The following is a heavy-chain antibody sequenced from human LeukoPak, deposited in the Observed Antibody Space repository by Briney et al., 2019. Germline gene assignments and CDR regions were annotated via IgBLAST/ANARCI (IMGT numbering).Heavy chain of an antibody. Sequence: SETLSLTCLVSGDSISIDYWDWIRQPPGKGLEWIGYIYASGSTDYNPSLKSRVTISIDASKSRFSLKLSSVTAADTAIYYCARGSGYDGSRIWGQGTLVTVSS. CDR1: GDSISIDY. CDR3: ARGSGYDGSRI. J-gene: IGHJ4*02. D-gene: IGHD3-16*01. CDR2: IYASGST. V-gene: IGHV4-59*12.